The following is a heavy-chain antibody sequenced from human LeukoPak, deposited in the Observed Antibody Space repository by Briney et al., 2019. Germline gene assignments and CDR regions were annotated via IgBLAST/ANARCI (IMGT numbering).Heavy chain of an antibody. CDR3: ARGLQWLVRGSCWFDP. Sequence: SETLSLTCAVYGGSFSGYYWSWIRRPPGKGLEWIGEINHSGSTNYNPSLKSRVTISVDTSKNQFSLKLSSVTAADTAVYYCARGLQWLVRGSCWFDPWGQGTLVTVSS. CDR2: INHSGST. V-gene: IGHV4-34*01. J-gene: IGHJ5*02. D-gene: IGHD6-19*01. CDR1: GGSFSGYY.